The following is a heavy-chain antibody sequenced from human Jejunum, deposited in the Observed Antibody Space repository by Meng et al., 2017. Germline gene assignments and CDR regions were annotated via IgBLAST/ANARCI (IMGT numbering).Heavy chain of an antibody. CDR3: TRGTDRAKSGDY. D-gene: IGHD1-14*01. CDR2: IHPSGST. J-gene: IGHJ4*02. Sequence: VELHQLGTGLVKLSQTLSLLCAVYGGSSSGFYLSWIRQPPGKGLEWIGEIHPSGSTDYNPSLKSRLTISLDTSKNQFSLSLNSATAADTGIYYCTRGTDRAKSGDYWGQGTLVTVSS. V-gene: IGHV4-34*01. CDR1: GGSSSGFY.